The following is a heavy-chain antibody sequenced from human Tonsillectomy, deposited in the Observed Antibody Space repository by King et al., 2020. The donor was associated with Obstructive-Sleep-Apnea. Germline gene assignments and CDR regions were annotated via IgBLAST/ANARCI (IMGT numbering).Heavy chain of an antibody. CDR3: ARDGAYCGGDCYPGYFDL. V-gene: IGHV4-59*01. J-gene: IGHJ2*01. CDR2: SCCSGST. CDR1: GGSISSYD. Sequence: VQLQESGPGLVKPSENPSLTCTVSGGSISSYDWSWSGQTPGKGQEGIGYSCCSGSTNYNTSLKSRVTLSVDTSKNKFSLKLSTVTAADTAVYYCARDGAYCGGDCYPGYFDLWGRGTLVTVSS. D-gene: IGHD2-21*02.